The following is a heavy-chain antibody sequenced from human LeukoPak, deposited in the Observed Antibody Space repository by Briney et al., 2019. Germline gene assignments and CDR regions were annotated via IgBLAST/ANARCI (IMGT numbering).Heavy chain of an antibody. CDR3: ARRPQKPYYYGSGSYYSTTLFDY. CDR1: GGSFSGYY. J-gene: IGHJ4*02. D-gene: IGHD3-10*01. CDR2: INHSGST. V-gene: IGHV4-34*01. Sequence: PSETLSLTCAVYGGSFSGYYWSWIRQPPGKGLEWIGEINHSGSTNYNPSLKSRVTISVDTSKNQFSLKLGSVTAADTAVYYCARRPQKPYYYGSGSYYSTTLFDYWGQGTLVTVSS.